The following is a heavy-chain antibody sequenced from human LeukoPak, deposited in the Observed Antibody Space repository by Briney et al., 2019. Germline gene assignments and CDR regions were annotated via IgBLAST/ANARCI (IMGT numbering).Heavy chain of an antibody. V-gene: IGHV3-30*18. J-gene: IGHJ6*02. CDR3: AKDLLPSVVVPAAIARRYYGMDV. D-gene: IGHD2-2*01. CDR2: ISYVGSNK. Sequence: GGSLRLSCAASGFTFSSYGMHWVRQAPGKGLEWVAVISYVGSNKYYADSVKGRFTISRDNSKNTLYLQMNSLRAEDTAVYYCAKDLLPSVVVPAAIARRYYGMDVWGQGTTVTVSS. CDR1: GFTFSSYG.